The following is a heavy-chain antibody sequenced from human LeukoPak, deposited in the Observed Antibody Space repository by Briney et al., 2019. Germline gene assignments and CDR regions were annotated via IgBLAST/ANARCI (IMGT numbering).Heavy chain of an antibody. CDR2: IYYSGST. Sequence: KPSETLSLTCTVSDGSISSSSYYWGWIRQPPGKGLEWIGSIYYSGSTYYNPSLKSRVTISVDTSKNQFSLKLSSVTAADTAVYYCARLKSTYYYYMDVWGKGTTVTVSS. CDR1: DGSISSSSYY. V-gene: IGHV4-39*01. J-gene: IGHJ6*03. CDR3: ARLKSTYYYYMDV.